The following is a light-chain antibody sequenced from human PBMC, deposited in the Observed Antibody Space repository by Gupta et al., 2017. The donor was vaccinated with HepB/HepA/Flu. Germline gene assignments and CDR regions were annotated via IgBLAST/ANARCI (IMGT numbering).Light chain of an antibody. V-gene: IGKV3-11*01. CDR3: QQRYNWPRGFT. CDR1: QTITRY. CDR2: DTS. J-gene: IGKJ3*01. Sequence: EFVLTQSPATLSLSPGERATLSCRATQTITRYLAWYQQKHGQAPRLLIYDTSNRAAGIPHRFSGSGSGTDFTLTISSLEPEDCAVYYCQQRYNWPRGFTFGPGTKLEIK.